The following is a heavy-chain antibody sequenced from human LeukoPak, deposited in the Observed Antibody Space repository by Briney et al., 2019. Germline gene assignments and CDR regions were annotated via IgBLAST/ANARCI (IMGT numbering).Heavy chain of an antibody. Sequence: SETLSLTCAVYGGSFSGYYWSWIRRPPGKGLEWIGEINHSGSTNYNPSLKSRVTISVDTSKNQFSLKLSSVTAADTAVYYCASADYYDSSGYYYAGFDYWGQGTLVTVSS. CDR2: INHSGST. CDR1: GGSFSGYY. V-gene: IGHV4-34*01. J-gene: IGHJ4*02. D-gene: IGHD3-22*01. CDR3: ASADYYDSSGYYYAGFDY.